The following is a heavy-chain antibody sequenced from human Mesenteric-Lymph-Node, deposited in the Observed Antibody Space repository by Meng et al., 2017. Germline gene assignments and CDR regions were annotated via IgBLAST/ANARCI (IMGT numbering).Heavy chain of an antibody. CDR2: IPHRGSS. CDR3: ARHEHYFDF. Sequence: QVQLQQWGAGLLKPSEALSLTCAVYGGSFSDYCCHWIRQPPGKGLEWIGEIPHRGSSAYNPSLKSRVIMSIDKSKNHLSLKLSSVTAADTAMYYCARHEHYFDFWGQGTLVTVSS. CDR1: GGSFSDYC. V-gene: IGHV4-34*01. J-gene: IGHJ4*02.